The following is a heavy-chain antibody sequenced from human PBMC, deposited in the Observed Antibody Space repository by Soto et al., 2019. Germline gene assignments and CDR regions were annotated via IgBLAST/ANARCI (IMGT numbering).Heavy chain of an antibody. CDR3: ARGRIVVVGSSAYYGMEV. D-gene: IGHD6-19*01. CDR1: VGTPSNSA. V-gene: IGHV1-69*01. CDR2: IIPVFGIV. Sequence: HVQRVQSGAEVKKPGPSVMVSCKVSVGTPSNSAFSWVRQAPGQGIEWRGGIIPVFGIVNYVQTLDGRVTITAEESTNTAYMELSSLRSEDRAVYYCARGRIVVVGSSAYYGMEVWGQGTTVKVSS. J-gene: IGHJ6*02.